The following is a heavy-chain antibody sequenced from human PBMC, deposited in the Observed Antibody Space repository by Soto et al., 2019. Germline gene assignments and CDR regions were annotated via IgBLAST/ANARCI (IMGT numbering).Heavy chain of an antibody. Sequence: QVQLVQSGAEVRKPGASVKVSCKASGYTLTAYYLHWVRQAPGQGLEWVVWIHPNSGDTKYAQKFQGRVTLTRDTALSTAYMDLKRLNFNDTAIYYCARADCSGGSCYTCDNWGQGTLITVSS. CDR2: IHPNSGDT. CDR3: ARADCSGGSCYTCDN. V-gene: IGHV1-2*02. D-gene: IGHD2-15*01. J-gene: IGHJ4*02. CDR1: GYTLTAYY.